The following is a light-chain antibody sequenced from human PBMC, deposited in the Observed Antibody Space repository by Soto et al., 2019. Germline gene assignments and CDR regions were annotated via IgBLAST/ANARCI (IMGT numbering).Light chain of an antibody. J-gene: IGKJ4*01. CDR1: RSVSSY. CDR2: GAS. V-gene: IGKV3D-15*01. CDR3: QQYNNWPLT. Sequence: EIVLTRSPRTLSFSPGESATLSCRASRSVSSYLAWYQQKPGQAPRLLIFGASTRATGIPARFSGSGSGTDFTLTIGSLQSEDFAVYYCQQYNNWPLTFGGGTKVDI.